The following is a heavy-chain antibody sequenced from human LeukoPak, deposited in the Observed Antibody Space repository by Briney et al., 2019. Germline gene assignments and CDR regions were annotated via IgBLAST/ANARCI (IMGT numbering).Heavy chain of an antibody. CDR3: AKSPGPYYYGYYFDF. V-gene: IGHV3-23*01. Sequence: GSLRLSFAGSGFTFSNYGVSWVRQAPGKGLEWVSGISGSGATIFYADSVTGRFTISRDNSKNTLYLQMSSLRAEDTALYYCAKSPGPYYYGYYFDFWGQGTLVAVSA. CDR2: ISGSGATI. CDR1: GFTFSNYG. D-gene: IGHD3-22*01. J-gene: IGHJ4*02.